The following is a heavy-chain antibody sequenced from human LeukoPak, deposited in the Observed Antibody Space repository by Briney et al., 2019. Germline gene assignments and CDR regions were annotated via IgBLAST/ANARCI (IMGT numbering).Heavy chain of an antibody. D-gene: IGHD2-2*01. Sequence: SETLSLTCTVSGGSISSGGYYWSWIRQHPGKGLEWIGHIYYSGSTYYNPSLKSRVTISVDTSKNQFSLKLSSVTAADTAVYYCARDGSSTSPSYWGQGTLVTVSS. CDR1: GGSISSGGYY. J-gene: IGHJ4*02. CDR3: ARDGSSTSPSY. CDR2: IYYSGST. V-gene: IGHV4-31*03.